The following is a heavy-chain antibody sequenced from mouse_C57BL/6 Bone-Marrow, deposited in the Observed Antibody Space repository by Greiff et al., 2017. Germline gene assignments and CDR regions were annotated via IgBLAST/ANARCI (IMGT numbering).Heavy chain of an antibody. CDR1: GFNIKDDY. J-gene: IGHJ2*01. Sequence: EVKVVESGAELVRPGASVKLSCTASGFNIKDDYMHWVKQRPEQGLEWIGWIDPENGDTAYASKFQGKATITADTSSNTAYLQLSSLTSEDTAVYYCTCPVVADFDYWGQGTTLTVSS. V-gene: IGHV14-4*01. D-gene: IGHD1-1*01. CDR2: IDPENGDT. CDR3: TCPVVADFDY.